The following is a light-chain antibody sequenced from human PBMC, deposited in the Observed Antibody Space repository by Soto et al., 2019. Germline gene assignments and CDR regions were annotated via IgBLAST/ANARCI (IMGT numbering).Light chain of an antibody. J-gene: IGKJ2*01. V-gene: IGKV1-39*01. CDR1: QSIRYY. Sequence: DIQMTQSTSSLSASVGDRVTITCRASQSIRYYLNWYQQKPGTAPRLLIYAASSLQSGVPSRFSGSGSGTDFTLTISSRQPDDSATYYCQQSYNIPYTFGQGAKLEIK. CDR3: QQSYNIPYT. CDR2: AAS.